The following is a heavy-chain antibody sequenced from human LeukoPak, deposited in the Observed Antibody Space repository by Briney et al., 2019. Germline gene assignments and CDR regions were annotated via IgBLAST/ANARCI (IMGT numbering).Heavy chain of an antibody. CDR1: GFTFSNAW. D-gene: IGHD3-10*01. Sequence: GGSLRLSCAASGFTFSNAWMSWVRQAPGKGLEWVGRIKSKTDGGTTDYAAPVKGRFTISGDDSINTLYLQMNSLKTEDTAVYYCTPDLWFGTGFWFDPWGPGTLVTVSS. J-gene: IGHJ5*02. CDR3: TPDLWFGTGFWFDP. CDR2: IKSKTDGGTT. V-gene: IGHV3-15*01.